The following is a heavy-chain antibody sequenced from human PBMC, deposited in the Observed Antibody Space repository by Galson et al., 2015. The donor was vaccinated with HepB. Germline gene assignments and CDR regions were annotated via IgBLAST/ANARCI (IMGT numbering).Heavy chain of an antibody. CDR2: IDPKNSYT. J-gene: IGHJ5*02. V-gene: IGHV5-10-1*01. CDR3: ARHGDFLNWFDP. Sequence: SGAEVKQPGESLRISCKGSEYNFASYWISWVRQMPGKGLEWMAMIDPKNSYTHYSPSSQGHVTLSVDKSITTAYLQLSSLKASDTAIYYCARHGDFLNWFDPWGQGTLVTVSS. D-gene: IGHD3-10*01. CDR1: EYNFASYW.